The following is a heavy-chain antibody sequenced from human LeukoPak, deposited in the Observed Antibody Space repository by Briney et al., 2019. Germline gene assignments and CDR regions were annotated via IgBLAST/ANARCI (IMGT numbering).Heavy chain of an antibody. Sequence: SVTVSFKASGDTFSNYAINWVRQAPGQGLEWMGRIIPLFGTRNYAPTFQGRGTITADTSTTTAYMDLNSLKSGDTATYYCARDGAFVSHSMSGLDLWGQGTLVTVSS. D-gene: IGHD3-3*01. J-gene: IGHJ5*02. V-gene: IGHV1-69*06. CDR1: GDTFSNYA. CDR2: IIPLFGTR. CDR3: ARDGAFVSHSMSGLDL.